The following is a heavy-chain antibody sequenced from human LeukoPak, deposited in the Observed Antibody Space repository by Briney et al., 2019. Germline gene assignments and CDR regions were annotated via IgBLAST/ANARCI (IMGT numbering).Heavy chain of an antibody. V-gene: IGHV4-59*01. D-gene: IGHD6-13*01. CDR3: ARDTLGYSSNWYGVFDI. J-gene: IGHJ3*02. CDR2: IYYSGST. CDR1: GGSISSYY. Sequence: SETLSLTCTVAGGSISSYYWSWIRQPPGKGLECIAYIYYSGSTNYNPSLKSRVTISIDTSKNQFSLKLSSLTAADTAVYYCARDTLGYSSNWYGVFDISGQGTMVTVSS.